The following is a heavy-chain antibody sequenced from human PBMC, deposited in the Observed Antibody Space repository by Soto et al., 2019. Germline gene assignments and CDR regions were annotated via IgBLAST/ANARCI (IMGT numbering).Heavy chain of an antibody. CDR3: AREGGYADRSQSGLDX. V-gene: IGHV4-31*03. D-gene: IGHD5-18*01. CDR1: GDSISSVGNY. CDR2: IYYSGSS. J-gene: IGHJ4*02. Sequence: TLSLTCTVSGDSISSVGNYWSWIRPHPCKGLELIGYIYYSGSSDCIPSLKGRISISLDTSKNQFSLKLSSVTAADTAVYYCAREGGYADRSQSGLDXWGQGARRTVSX.